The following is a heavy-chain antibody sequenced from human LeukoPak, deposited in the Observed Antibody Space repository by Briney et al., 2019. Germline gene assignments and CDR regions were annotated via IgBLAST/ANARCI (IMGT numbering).Heavy chain of an antibody. V-gene: IGHV4-34*01. Sequence: SETLSLTCAVYGGSFSGYYWSWIRQPPGKGLEWIGEINHSGSTNYNPSLKSRVTISVDTSKNQFSLKLSPVTAADTAVYYCARGPRRSGWRDYWGQGTLVTVFS. CDR3: ARGPRRSGWRDY. J-gene: IGHJ4*02. D-gene: IGHD6-19*01. CDR2: INHSGST. CDR1: GGSFSGYY.